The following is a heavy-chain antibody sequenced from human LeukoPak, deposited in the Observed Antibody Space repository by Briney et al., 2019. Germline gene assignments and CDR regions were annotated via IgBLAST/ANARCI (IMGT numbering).Heavy chain of an antibody. D-gene: IGHD6-6*01. J-gene: IGHJ4*02. V-gene: IGHV4-61*02. CDR1: GGSISSGSYY. Sequence: PSETLSLTCTVSGGSISSGSYYWSWIRQPAGKGLEWIGRIYTSGSTNYNPSLKSRVTISVDTSKNQFSLKLSSVTAADTAVYYCARASSRFTYSSWDGCYFDYWGQGTLVTVSS. CDR2: IYTSGST. CDR3: ARASSRFTYSSWDGCYFDY.